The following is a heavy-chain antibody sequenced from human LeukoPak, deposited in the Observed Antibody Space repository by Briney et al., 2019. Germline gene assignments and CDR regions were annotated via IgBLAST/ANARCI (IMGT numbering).Heavy chain of an antibody. Sequence: GGSLRLSCAASGFTFSNAWMNWVRQAPGKGLEWVGRIKSKTDGGTTDYAAPVKGRFTISRDDSKDTLCLQMNSLKTEDTAVYYCTTGWGVRGSGTSRDYWGQGTLVTVSS. CDR2: IKSKTDGGTT. V-gene: IGHV3-15*01. J-gene: IGHJ4*02. CDR3: TTGWGVRGSGTSRDY. CDR1: GFTFSNAW. D-gene: IGHD2-2*01.